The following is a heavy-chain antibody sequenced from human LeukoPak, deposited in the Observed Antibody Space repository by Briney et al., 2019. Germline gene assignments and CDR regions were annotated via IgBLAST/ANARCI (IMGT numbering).Heavy chain of an antibody. CDR3: AKDTYSSSPYYLDY. V-gene: IGHV3-53*01. D-gene: IGHD6-6*01. Sequence: GGSLRLSCAASGFTVSDNYMSWVRQAPGKGLKWVSGISSGGSTYYADSVKGRFTISRDNSKNTLFLQMNSLRAEDTAVYYCAKDTYSSSPYYLDYWGQGTLVTVSS. CDR2: ISSGGST. J-gene: IGHJ4*02. CDR1: GFTVSDNY.